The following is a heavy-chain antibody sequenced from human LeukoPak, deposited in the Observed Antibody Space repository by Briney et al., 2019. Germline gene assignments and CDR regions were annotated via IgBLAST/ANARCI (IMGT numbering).Heavy chain of an antibody. V-gene: IGHV3-7*01. D-gene: IGHD1-26*01. J-gene: IGHJ4*02. CDR3: ARDYSRFDY. CDR1: GFPFSSYW. Sequence: PGGSLRLSCAASGFPFSSYWMSWVRQAPGKGLEWVANIKQQGSEKYYVDSVKGRFTISRDNAKNSVYLQMNSLRVEDTAVYYCARDYSRFDYWGQGTLVTVSS. CDR2: IKQQGSEK.